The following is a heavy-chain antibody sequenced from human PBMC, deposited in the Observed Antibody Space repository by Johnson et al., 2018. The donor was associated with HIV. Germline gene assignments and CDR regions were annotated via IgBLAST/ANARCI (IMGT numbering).Heavy chain of an antibody. V-gene: IGHV3-13*01. D-gene: IGHD3-22*01. J-gene: IGHJ3*02. CDR3: AKSNTMIVVGGGFDI. CDR1: GFTFSSYD. Sequence: VQLVESGGGVVQPGRSLRLSCAVSGFTFSSYDMHWVRQGTGKGLEWVSDIGTAGDTYYPGSVKGRFTISRENAKNSLYLQMSSLRAEDTAVYYCAKSNTMIVVGGGFDIWGQGTMVTVSS. CDR2: IGTAGDT.